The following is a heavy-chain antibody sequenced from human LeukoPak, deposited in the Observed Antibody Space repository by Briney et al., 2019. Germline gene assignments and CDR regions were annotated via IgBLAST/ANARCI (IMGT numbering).Heavy chain of an antibody. CDR3: ASGTPGLSGSYGAFDN. CDR2: IYSGGTT. CDR1: EFTVSSNY. J-gene: IGHJ4*02. V-gene: IGHV3-66*02. D-gene: IGHD1-26*01. Sequence: GGSLRLSCTASEFTVSSNYMSWFRQAPEKGLELVSVIYSGGTTYYADSVKGRFTNSRDTSENTLYLQMNSLRAEDTAVYHCASGTPGLSGSYGAFDNWGQGTLVAVSS.